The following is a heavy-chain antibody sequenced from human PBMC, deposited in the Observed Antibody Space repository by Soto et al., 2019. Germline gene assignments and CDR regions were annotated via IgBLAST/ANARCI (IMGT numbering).Heavy chain of an antibody. CDR2: ISSSSGYI. Sequence: EVQLAESGGGLVKPGGSLRLSCAASGFTLSTYRMSWVRQAPGKTLEWVSSISSSSGYIYYADSVKGRFTISRDNAKNSLDLQMNSLRAEDTAVYYCARDQGEYDIMTERYFYYMDVWGKGTTVTISS. CDR3: ARDQGEYDIMTERYFYYMDV. J-gene: IGHJ6*03. CDR1: GFTLSTYR. D-gene: IGHD3-9*01. V-gene: IGHV3-21*04.